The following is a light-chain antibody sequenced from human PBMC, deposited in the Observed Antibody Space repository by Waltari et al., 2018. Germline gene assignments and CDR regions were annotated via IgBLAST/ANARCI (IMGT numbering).Light chain of an antibody. V-gene: IGKV1D-12*01. J-gene: IGKJ5*01. CDR3: QQANSFPIT. Sequence: DIQMTPSPSSVSASVGDRVPLTCRASQVISSWLAWYQQKPGKAPKLLIYAASTLQSGVPSRFSGSGSGTDFTLTISSLQPEDFATYFCQQANSFPITFGQGTRLEIK. CDR1: QVISSW. CDR2: AAS.